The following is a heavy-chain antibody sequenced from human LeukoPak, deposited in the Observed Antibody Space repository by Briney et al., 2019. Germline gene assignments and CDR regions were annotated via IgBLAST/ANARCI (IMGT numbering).Heavy chain of an antibody. CDR2: ISGSGGST. V-gene: IGHV3-23*01. CDR3: ARVSVAGAVIDAFDM. J-gene: IGHJ3*02. D-gene: IGHD6-19*01. CDR1: GFTFSSYA. Sequence: PGGSLRLSCAASGFTFSSYAMSWVRQAPGKGLEWVSAISGSGGSTYYADSVKGRFTISRDNSKNTLYLQMNGLRAEDTAVYYCARVSVAGAVIDAFDMWGQGTMVTVSS.